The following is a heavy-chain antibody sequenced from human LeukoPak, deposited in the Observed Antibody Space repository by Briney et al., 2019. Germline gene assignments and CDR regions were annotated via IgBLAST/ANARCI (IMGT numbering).Heavy chain of an antibody. Sequence: GGSLRLSCAASGFTFSSYAMSWVRQAPGKGLEWVSRINSDGSHTSYADSVKGRFTISGDNSKNTLYLQMNSLRAEDTAVYYCAREVRDGYKFGGGVEYWGQGTLVTVSS. CDR2: INSDGSHT. J-gene: IGHJ4*02. CDR1: GFTFSSYA. CDR3: AREVRDGYKFGGGVEY. D-gene: IGHD5-24*01. V-gene: IGHV3-74*01.